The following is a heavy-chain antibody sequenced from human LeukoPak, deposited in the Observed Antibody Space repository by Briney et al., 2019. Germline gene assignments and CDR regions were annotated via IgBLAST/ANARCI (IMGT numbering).Heavy chain of an antibody. D-gene: IGHD5-12*01. V-gene: IGHV3-74*01. J-gene: IGHJ4*02. CDR1: GFTFSSYY. CDR2: INGEGSST. CDR3: ARDYSGYEGFDS. Sequence: GESLTLSCTASGFTFSSYYRHWVRQAPGKGPVWVSRINGEGSSTTYADSVKGRFTISRDNAKNTLYLQMNSLRAEDTAVYYCARDYSGYEGFDSWGEGTLVTVSS.